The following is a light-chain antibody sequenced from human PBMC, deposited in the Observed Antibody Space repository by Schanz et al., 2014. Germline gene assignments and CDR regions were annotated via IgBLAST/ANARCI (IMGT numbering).Light chain of an antibody. Sequence: QSVLTQPPSASGSPGQSVTFSCTGTSSDVGGYNYVSWYQQHPGKAPKLMIYEVSKRPSGVPDRFSGSKSGNTASLTVSGLQAEDEADYYCSSYAGSSTLDVVFGGGTKLTVL. J-gene: IGLJ2*01. V-gene: IGLV2-8*01. CDR3: SSYAGSSTLDVV. CDR1: SSDVGGYNY. CDR2: EVS.